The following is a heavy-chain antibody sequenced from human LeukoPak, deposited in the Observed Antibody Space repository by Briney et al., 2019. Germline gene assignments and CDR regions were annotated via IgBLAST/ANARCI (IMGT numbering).Heavy chain of an antibody. CDR3: AKVRSSGWYIGAFDI. CDR1: GFTFSSYG. CDR2: ISYDGSNK. J-gene: IGHJ3*02. V-gene: IGHV3-30*18. Sequence: GGSLRLSCAASGFTFSSYGMHWVRQAPGKGLEWVAVISYDGSNKYYADSMKGRFTISRDNSKNTLYLQMNSLRAEDTAVYYCAKVRSSGWYIGAFDIWGQGTMVTVSS. D-gene: IGHD6-19*01.